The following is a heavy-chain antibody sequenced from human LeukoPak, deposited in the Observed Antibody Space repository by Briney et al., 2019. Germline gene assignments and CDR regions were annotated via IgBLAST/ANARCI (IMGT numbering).Heavy chain of an antibody. J-gene: IGHJ4*02. Sequence: RGSLRLSCAASGFTFSSHWMSWVRQAPGKGLEWVANINQDGSEKDYVDSVKGRFTISRDNAKNSLYLQMNSLRAEDTAVYYCARNRAALNYWGQGTLVTVS. V-gene: IGHV3-7*04. D-gene: IGHD2/OR15-2a*01. CDR1: GFTFSSHW. CDR2: INQDGSEK. CDR3: ARNRAALNY.